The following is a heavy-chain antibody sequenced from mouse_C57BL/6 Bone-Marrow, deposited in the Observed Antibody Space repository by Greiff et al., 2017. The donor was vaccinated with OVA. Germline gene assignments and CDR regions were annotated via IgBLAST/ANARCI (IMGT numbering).Heavy chain of an antibody. J-gene: IGHJ2*01. CDR2: ISSGGSYT. Sequence: EVQLQESGGDLVKPGGSLKLSCAASGFTFSSYGMSWVRQTPDKRLEWVATISSGGSYTYYPDSVKGRFTISRDNAKNTLYLQMSSLKSEDTAMYYCARPLPYYFDYWGQGTTLTVSS. CDR1: GFTFSSYG. CDR3: ARPLPYYFDY. V-gene: IGHV5-6*01.